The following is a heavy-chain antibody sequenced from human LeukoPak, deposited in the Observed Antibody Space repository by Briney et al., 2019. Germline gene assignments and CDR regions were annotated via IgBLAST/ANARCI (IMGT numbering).Heavy chain of an antibody. CDR1: GYSFTSYW. CDR2: IYAGDSDT. D-gene: IGHD4-17*01. Sequence: GESLKISCKGSGYSFTSYWHGWVRQMPGKGLEWMGIIYAGDSDTRYSPSFQGQVTISADKSINTAYLQWSSLKASDTAMYYCARHHDYGDPYGALGGYWGQGTLVTVSS. CDR3: ARHHDYGDPYGALGGY. J-gene: IGHJ4*02. V-gene: IGHV5-51*01.